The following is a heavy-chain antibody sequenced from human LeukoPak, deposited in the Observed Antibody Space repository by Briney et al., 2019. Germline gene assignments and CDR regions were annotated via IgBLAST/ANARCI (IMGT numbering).Heavy chain of an antibody. Sequence: PSETLSLTCSVSGDSISSRSYYWSWIRQPAGKGLEWIGRIYTSGSTNYNPSLKSRVTISVDTSKNQFSLKLSSVTAADTAVYYCATNWSDFDYWGPGTLVTVSS. CDR3: ATNWSDFDY. V-gene: IGHV4-61*02. CDR1: GDSISSRSYY. CDR2: IYTSGST. D-gene: IGHD1-1*01. J-gene: IGHJ4*02.